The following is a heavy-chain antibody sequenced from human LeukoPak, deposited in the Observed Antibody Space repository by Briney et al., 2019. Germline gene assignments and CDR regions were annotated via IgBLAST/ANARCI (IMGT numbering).Heavy chain of an antibody. CDR2: IHYSGRN. D-gene: IGHD2-2*01. Sequence: SETLSLTCSVSGGSISSDTYYWAWIRQPPGKGLEWIASIHYSGRNYNNPSLNSRVTMSVDTSKNQFSLNLYSVTAADTALYYCARGPPDCSSTSCYAFDAFDIWGQGTMVTVSS. CDR3: ARGPPDCSSTSCYAFDAFDI. J-gene: IGHJ3*02. CDR1: GGSISSDTYY. V-gene: IGHV4-39*07.